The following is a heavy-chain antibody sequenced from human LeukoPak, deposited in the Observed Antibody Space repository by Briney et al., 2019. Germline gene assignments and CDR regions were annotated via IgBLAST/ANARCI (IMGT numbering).Heavy chain of an antibody. CDR2: IYYSGSI. V-gene: IGHV4-59*01. J-gene: IGHJ6*03. CDR1: GGSISSYY. Sequence: SETLSLTCTVSGGSISSYYWSWIRQPPGKGLEWIGYIYYSGSINYNPSLKSRVTISVDTSKNQFSLKLTSVTAADTAAYYCARDKYYYYYIDVWGKGTTVTVSS. CDR3: ARDKYYYYYIDV.